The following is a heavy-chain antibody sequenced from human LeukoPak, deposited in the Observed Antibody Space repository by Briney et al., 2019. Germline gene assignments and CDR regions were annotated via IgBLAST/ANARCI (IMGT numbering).Heavy chain of an antibody. Sequence: ASVKVSCKASGGTFSIYAISWVRQAPGQGLEWMGGIIPIFGTANYAQKFQGRVTITADESTSTAYMELSSLRSEDTAVYYCARDRRYCSSTSCYYMDVWGKGTTVTVSS. CDR1: GGTFSIYA. V-gene: IGHV1-69*01. CDR2: IIPIFGTA. J-gene: IGHJ6*03. CDR3: ARDRRYCSSTSCYYMDV. D-gene: IGHD2-2*01.